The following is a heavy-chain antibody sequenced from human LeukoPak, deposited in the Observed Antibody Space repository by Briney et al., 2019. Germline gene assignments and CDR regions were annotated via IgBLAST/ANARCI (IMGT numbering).Heavy chain of an antibody. V-gene: IGHV4-59*01. CDR2: IYYSGST. Sequence: SETLSLTCTVSGGSISSYYWSWIRQPPGKGLEWIGHIYYSGSTNYNPSLKSRVTISVDTSKNQFSLKLSSVTAADTAVYYCARVEMATFDYWGQGTLVTVSS. CDR1: GGSISSYY. D-gene: IGHD5-24*01. J-gene: IGHJ4*02. CDR3: ARVEMATFDY.